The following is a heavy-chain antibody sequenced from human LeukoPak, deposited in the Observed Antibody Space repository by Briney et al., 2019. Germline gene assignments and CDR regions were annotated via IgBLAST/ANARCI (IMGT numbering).Heavy chain of an antibody. CDR2: INHSGST. V-gene: IGHV4-39*07. D-gene: IGHD3-3*01. J-gene: IGHJ6*02. CDR3: ARARPRITIFGVARLSYYGMDV. CDR1: GGSISSGGYY. Sequence: PSETLSLTCTVSGGSISSGGYYWSWIRQPPGKGLEWIGEINHSGSTNYNPSLKSRVTISVDTSKNQFSLKLSSVTAADTAVYYCARARPRITIFGVARLSYYGMDVWGQGTTVTVSS.